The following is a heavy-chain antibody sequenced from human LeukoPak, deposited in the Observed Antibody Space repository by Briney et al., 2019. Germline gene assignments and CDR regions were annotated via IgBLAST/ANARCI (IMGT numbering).Heavy chain of an antibody. V-gene: IGHV4-38-2*01. Sequence: SETLSLTCAVSGYSISSGYYWGWIRQPPGKGLEWIGSIYHSGSTYYNPSLKSRVTISVDTSKNQFSLKLSSVTAADTAVYYCARPHAVDSWSGYSSWYFDLWGRGTLVTVSS. D-gene: IGHD3-3*01. CDR1: GYSISSGYY. CDR3: ARPHAVDSWSGYSSWYFDL. J-gene: IGHJ2*01. CDR2: IYHSGST.